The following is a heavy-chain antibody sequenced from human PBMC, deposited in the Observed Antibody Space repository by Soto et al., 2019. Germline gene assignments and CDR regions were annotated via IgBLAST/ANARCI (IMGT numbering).Heavy chain of an antibody. CDR2: IIPILGIA. CDR1: GGTFSSYT. CDR3: ASSRTGDDYYYYYMDV. Sequence: ASVKVSCKASGGTFSSYTISWVRQAPGQGLEWMGRIIPILGIANYAQKFQGRVTITADKSTSTAYMELSSLRSEDTAVYYWASSRTGDDYYYYYMDVWGKGTTVTVSS. J-gene: IGHJ6*03. D-gene: IGHD7-27*01. V-gene: IGHV1-69*02.